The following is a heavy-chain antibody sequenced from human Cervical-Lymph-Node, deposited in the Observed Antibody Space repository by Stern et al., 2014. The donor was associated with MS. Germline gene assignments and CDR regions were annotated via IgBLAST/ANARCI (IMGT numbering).Heavy chain of an antibody. Sequence: EVQLVQSGAEVKKPGASLKISCKASGYTFTIYYIAWVRQSPGQGLCWVGAIYPYNSNTTYSPSVQGQVNIPAYKSITTAYLQWSSLRSSDTAMYYCARHVQGFDYGGQGTLVTVSS. CDR2: IYPYNSNT. CDR3: ARHVQGFDY. J-gene: IGHJ4*02. V-gene: IGHV5-51*01. CDR1: GYTFTIYY.